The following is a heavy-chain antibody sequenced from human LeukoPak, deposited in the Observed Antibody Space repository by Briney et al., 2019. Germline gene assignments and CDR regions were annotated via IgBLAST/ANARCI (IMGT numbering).Heavy chain of an antibody. Sequence: SETLFLTCTVSGGSISSYYWSWIRQPPGKGLEWIGYIYYSGSTNYNPSLKSRVTISVDTSKNQFSLKLSSVTAADTAVYYCARGILDYYDSSGQISYYFDYWGQGTLVTVSS. V-gene: IGHV4-59*01. J-gene: IGHJ4*02. D-gene: IGHD3-22*01. CDR2: IYYSGST. CDR3: ARGILDYYDSSGQISYYFDY. CDR1: GGSISSYY.